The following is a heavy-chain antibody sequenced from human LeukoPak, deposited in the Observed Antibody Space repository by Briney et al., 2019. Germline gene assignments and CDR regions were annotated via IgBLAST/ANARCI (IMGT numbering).Heavy chain of an antibody. CDR1: GFTFSSYS. Sequence: PGGSLRLSCAASGFTFSSYSMNWVRQAPGKGLEWVSAISSSGISTYYADAVKGRFTISRDNSKNTLYLQMNNLRAEDTAVYYCATPRGTVTTGAVYWGQGTLVTVSS. V-gene: IGHV3-23*01. CDR3: ATPRGTVTTGAVY. CDR2: ISSSGIST. J-gene: IGHJ4*02. D-gene: IGHD4-17*01.